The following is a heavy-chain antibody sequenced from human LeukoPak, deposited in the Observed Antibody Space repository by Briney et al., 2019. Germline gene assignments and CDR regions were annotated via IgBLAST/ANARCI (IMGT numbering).Heavy chain of an antibody. Sequence: SETLSLTCTVSGGSISSYYWRWIRQPAGKGLEWIGRIYTSGSTNYNPSLKSRVTMSVDTSKNQFSMKLSSVTAADTAVYYCARAPTNYYGSGNWFDPWGQGTLVTVSS. J-gene: IGHJ5*02. V-gene: IGHV4-4*07. CDR3: ARAPTNYYGSGNWFDP. D-gene: IGHD3-10*01. CDR1: GGSISSYY. CDR2: IYTSGST.